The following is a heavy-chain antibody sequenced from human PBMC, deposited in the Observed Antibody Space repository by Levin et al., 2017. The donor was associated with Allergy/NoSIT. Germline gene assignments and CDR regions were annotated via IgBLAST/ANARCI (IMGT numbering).Heavy chain of an antibody. D-gene: IGHD4-17*01. CDR1: GASVSSNSAA. J-gene: IGHJ4*02. Sequence: SETLSLTCAISGASVSSNSAAWNWIRQSPSRGLEWLGRTYYRSKWYNDYAVSVKSRITINPDTSKNQFSLQLNSVTPEDTAVYYCAREGEAHYGDYLFDYWGQGTLVTVSS. CDR3: AREGEAHYGDYLFDY. V-gene: IGHV6-1*01. CDR2: TYYRSKWYN.